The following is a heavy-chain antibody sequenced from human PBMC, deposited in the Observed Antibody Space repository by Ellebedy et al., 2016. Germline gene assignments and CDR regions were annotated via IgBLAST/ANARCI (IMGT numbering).Heavy chain of an antibody. D-gene: IGHD6-13*01. CDR2: IYYSGST. J-gene: IGHJ6*02. Sequence: SETLSLTXTVSGGSISSSSYYWGWIRQPPGKGLEWIGSIYYSGSTYYNPSLKSRVTISVDTSKNQFSLKLSSVTAADTAVYYCARNSIAAAGGPYGMDVWGQGTTVTVSS. CDR1: GGSISSSSYY. CDR3: ARNSIAAAGGPYGMDV. V-gene: IGHV4-39*07.